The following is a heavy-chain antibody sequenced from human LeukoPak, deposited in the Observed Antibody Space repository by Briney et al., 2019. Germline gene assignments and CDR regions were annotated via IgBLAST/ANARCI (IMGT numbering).Heavy chain of an antibody. D-gene: IGHD1-26*01. CDR3: ARDSSGSYPLLFDY. CDR2: IYYSGST. V-gene: IGHV4-30-4*08. Sequence: TLSLTCTVSGGSISGSYWSWIRQPPGKGLEWIGYIYYSGSTYYNPSLKSRVTISVDTSKNQFSLKLSSVTAADTAVYYCARDSSGSYPLLFDYWGQGTLVTVSS. J-gene: IGHJ4*02. CDR1: GGSISGSY.